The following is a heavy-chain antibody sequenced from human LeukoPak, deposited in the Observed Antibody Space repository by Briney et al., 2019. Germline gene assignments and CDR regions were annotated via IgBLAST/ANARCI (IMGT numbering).Heavy chain of an antibody. CDR3: ARARHDILTGYLNWFDP. J-gene: IGHJ5*02. V-gene: IGHV4-30-2*01. CDR2: IYHSGST. CDR1: GGSISSGGYS. D-gene: IGHD3-9*01. Sequence: SETLSLTCAVSGGSISSGGYSWSWLRQPPGKGLEWIGYIYHSGSTYYNPSLKSRVTISVDRSKNQFSLKLSSVTAADTAVYYCARARHDILTGYLNWFDPWGQGTLVTVSS.